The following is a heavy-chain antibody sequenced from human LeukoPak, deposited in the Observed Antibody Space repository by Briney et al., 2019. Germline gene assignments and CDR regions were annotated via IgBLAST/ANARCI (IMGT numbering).Heavy chain of an antibody. CDR1: GGSISSYY. Sequence: SETLSLSCTVSGGSISSYYWSWIRQPPGKGLEWIGYIYYSGSTNYNPSLKSRVTISVDTSKNQFSLKLSSVTAADTAVYYCARGGSSGYYYNYWGQGTLVTVSS. J-gene: IGHJ4*02. V-gene: IGHV4-59*01. D-gene: IGHD3-22*01. CDR3: ARGGSSGYYYNY. CDR2: IYYSGST.